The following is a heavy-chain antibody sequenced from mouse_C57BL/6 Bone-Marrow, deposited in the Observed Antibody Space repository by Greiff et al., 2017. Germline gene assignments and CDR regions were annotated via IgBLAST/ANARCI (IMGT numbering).Heavy chain of an antibody. CDR1: GFSLNSYG. CDR3: ASDGGGMDY. J-gene: IGHJ4*01. V-gene: IGHV2-6*01. Sequence: VNVVESGPGLVAPSQSLSITCTVSGFSLNSYGVDWVRLSPGKGLDGLGVIWGVGSTNYNSALKSRLRISKDNSKSQVFLKMNSLQTDGTAMYYCASDGGGMDYWGQGTSVTVSS. CDR2: IWGVGST.